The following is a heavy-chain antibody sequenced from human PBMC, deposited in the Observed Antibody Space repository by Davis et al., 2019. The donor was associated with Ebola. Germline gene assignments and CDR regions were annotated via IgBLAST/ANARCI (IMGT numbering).Heavy chain of an antibody. V-gene: IGHV3-21*01. Sequence: GGSLRLSCAASGFTFSSYAMSWVRQAPGKALERVSSISSSSSYLYYADSVKGRFTHSRDNAKNSLYLQMNGLRAEDTAVYYGARGSGYSGPTGWFDPWGQGTRVTVS. CDR3: ARGSGYSGPTGWFDP. CDR1: GFTFSSYA. J-gene: IGHJ5*02. D-gene: IGHD5-12*01. CDR2: ISSSSSYL.